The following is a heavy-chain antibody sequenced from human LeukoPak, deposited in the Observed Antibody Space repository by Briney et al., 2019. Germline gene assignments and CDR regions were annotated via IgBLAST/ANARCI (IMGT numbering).Heavy chain of an antibody. Sequence: GGSLRLSCAASGFTFSSYWMTWVRQAPGKGLEWVANIKQDGSEKYYVDSVKGRFTISRDNAKNSLYLQMNSLRAEDTAVYYCAGAYSAGWFTYWGQGTPVTVSS. V-gene: IGHV3-7*01. CDR3: AGAYSAGWFTY. J-gene: IGHJ4*02. D-gene: IGHD3-16*01. CDR1: GFTFSSYW. CDR2: IKQDGSEK.